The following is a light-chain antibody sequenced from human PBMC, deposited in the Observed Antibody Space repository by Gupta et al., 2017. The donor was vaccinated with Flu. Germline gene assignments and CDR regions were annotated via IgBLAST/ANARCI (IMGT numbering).Light chain of an antibody. CDR3: ATWDNNLRGV. CDR2: DNN. V-gene: IGLV1-51*01. J-gene: IGLJ3*02. Sequence: QKVTIYCSGSNSNIGNNFVSWYQLLPGTAPKLLIFDNNKRPSGIPDRFSGSKSGTSATLGISGLQTGDEADYYCATWDNNLRGVFGGGTKLTVL. CDR1: NSNIGNNF.